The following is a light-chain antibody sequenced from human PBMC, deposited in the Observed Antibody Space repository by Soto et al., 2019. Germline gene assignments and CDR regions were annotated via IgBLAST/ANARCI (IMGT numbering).Light chain of an antibody. CDR2: EVS. CDR1: SSDVGGYNY. Sequence: QPVLTQPPSASGSPGQSVTISCTGTSSDVGGYNYVSWYRQYPDKAPKLMIFEVSKRPSGVPDRFSGSKSGNTASLTVSGLQAEDEADYYCSSYAGSNNLVFGGGTKLTVL. V-gene: IGLV2-8*01. J-gene: IGLJ2*01. CDR3: SSYAGSNNLV.